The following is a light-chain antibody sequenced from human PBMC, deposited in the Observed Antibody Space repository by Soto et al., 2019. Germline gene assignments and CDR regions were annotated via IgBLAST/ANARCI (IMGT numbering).Light chain of an antibody. CDR2: DVS. V-gene: IGLV2-14*01. Sequence: QSVLTQPASVSGSPGQSITISCTGTISDVGTYNFVSWYQQHPDKAPRLLIYDVSNRPSGVSDRFSGSKSGNTASLTISGLQAEDEADYYCSSYTTSRPVVIGGGTKLTVL. CDR1: ISDVGTYNF. CDR3: SSYTTSRPVV. J-gene: IGLJ2*01.